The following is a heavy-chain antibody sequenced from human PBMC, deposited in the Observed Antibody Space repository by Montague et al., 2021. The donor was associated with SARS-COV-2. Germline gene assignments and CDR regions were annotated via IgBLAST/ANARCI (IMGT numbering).Heavy chain of an antibody. Sequence: SETLSLTCIVSGGSISSSSYHWGWIRQPPGKGLEWIGTIYYSGSTYYNPSLKSRVTISVDTSKNQFSLKLSSVTAADTAVYYCARSYGDYRDSYFDYWGQGTLVTVSS. V-gene: IGHV4-39*01. CDR3: ARSYGDYRDSYFDY. D-gene: IGHD4-17*01. CDR1: GGSISSSSYH. CDR2: IYYSGST. J-gene: IGHJ4*02.